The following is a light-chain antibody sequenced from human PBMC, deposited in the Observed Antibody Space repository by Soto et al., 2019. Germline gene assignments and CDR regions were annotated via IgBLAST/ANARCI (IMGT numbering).Light chain of an antibody. CDR3: QQYNSYSRT. J-gene: IGKJ1*01. V-gene: IGKV1-5*03. CDR1: QSISSW. Sequence: DIKMTQSPSTLSASVGDRVTITCRASQSISSWLAWYQQKPGKAPKLLIYKASSVESGVPSRFSGSRSGTEFTLTISSLQPDDLATYYCQQYNSYSRTFGQGTKVEIK. CDR2: KAS.